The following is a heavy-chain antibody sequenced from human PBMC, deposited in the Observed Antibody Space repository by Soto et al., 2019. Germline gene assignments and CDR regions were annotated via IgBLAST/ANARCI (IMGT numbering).Heavy chain of an antibody. Sequence: EVQLLESGGGLVQPGGSLRLSCAASGFTFSSYAMSWVRQAPGKGLEWVSAISGSGGSTYYADSVKGRFTISRDNSKNTLYLQMNSLRAEDTAVYYCAKDLVLQYFDWLPQYFDYWGQGTLVTVSS. CDR1: GFTFSSYA. CDR2: ISGSGGST. D-gene: IGHD3-9*01. CDR3: AKDLVLQYFDWLPQYFDY. V-gene: IGHV3-23*01. J-gene: IGHJ4*02.